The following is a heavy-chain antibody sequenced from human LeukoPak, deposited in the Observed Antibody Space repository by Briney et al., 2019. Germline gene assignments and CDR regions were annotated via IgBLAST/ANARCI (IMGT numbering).Heavy chain of an antibody. D-gene: IGHD3-10*01. CDR3: ARGRTPLWFGESGFDY. CDR1: AFTFSSYG. V-gene: IGHV3-30*19. Sequence: PGGSLRLSCAASAFTFSSYGMHWVRQAPGKGLEWVSLISYDGSNKYYADSVKGRFTISRDNSKNTLYLQMNSLRAEDTAVYYCARGRTPLWFGESGFDYWGQGTLVTVSS. J-gene: IGHJ4*02. CDR2: ISYDGSNK.